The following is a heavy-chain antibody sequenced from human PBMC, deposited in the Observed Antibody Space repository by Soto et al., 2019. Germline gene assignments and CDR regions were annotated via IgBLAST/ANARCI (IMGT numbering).Heavy chain of an antibody. Sequence: PGGSLRLSCAASGFTFDDYGMHWVRLAPGKGLEWVAAISWDSGIIDYVDSVRGRFTMSRDNAKSSLYLEMSSLRAEGTAVYYCAKAVMVVQKGIVNYFDSWGQGTLVTVSS. CDR3: AKAVMVVQKGIVNYFDS. D-gene: IGHD2-8*01. V-gene: IGHV3-9*01. CDR2: ISWDSGII. J-gene: IGHJ4*02. CDR1: GFTFDDYG.